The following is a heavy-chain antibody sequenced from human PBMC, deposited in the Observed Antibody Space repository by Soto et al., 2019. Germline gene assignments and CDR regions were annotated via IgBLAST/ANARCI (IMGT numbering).Heavy chain of an antibody. Sequence: DVQLVESGGGLVKPGGSLRLSCVASGFTFTSYSMLWVRQPPGKGLEWVSSISSDHNYIYYADSVKGRFTISKDNAKNDLCSLKIRLRAEENAVHYGASGRTCNGASCYGGGDYWGQGALVTVSS. D-gene: IGHD2-15*01. CDR3: ASGRTCNGASCYGGGDY. CDR2: ISSDHNYI. V-gene: IGHV3-21*02. CDR1: GFTFTSYS. J-gene: IGHJ4*02.